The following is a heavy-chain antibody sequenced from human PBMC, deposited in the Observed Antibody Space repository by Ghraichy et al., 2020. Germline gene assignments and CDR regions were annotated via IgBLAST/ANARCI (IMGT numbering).Heavy chain of an antibody. V-gene: IGHV4-34*01. Sequence: SETLSLTCAVYGGSFSGYYWSWIRQPPGKGLEWIGEINHSGSTNYNPSLKSRVTISVDTSKNQFSLKLSSVTAADTAVYYCARGDPICSGGSCYYFRVGQGEEGHDAFDIWGQGTMVTVSS. CDR3: ARGDPICSGGSCYYFRVGQGEEGHDAFDI. D-gene: IGHD2-15*01. CDR2: INHSGST. J-gene: IGHJ3*02. CDR1: GGSFSGYY.